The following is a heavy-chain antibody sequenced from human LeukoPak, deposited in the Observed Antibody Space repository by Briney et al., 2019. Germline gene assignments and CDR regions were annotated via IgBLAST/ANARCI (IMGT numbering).Heavy chain of an antibody. CDR2: ISYDGSNK. Sequence: PGGSLRLSCAASGFTVSSYAMHWVRQAPGKGLEWVAVISYDGSNKYYADSVKGRFTISRDNSKNTLYLQMNSLRAEDTPVYYCAGEGGGSLGEDYWGQGTLVTVSS. CDR1: GFTVSSYA. CDR3: AGEGGGSLGEDY. D-gene: IGHD2-15*01. V-gene: IGHV3-30*04. J-gene: IGHJ4*02.